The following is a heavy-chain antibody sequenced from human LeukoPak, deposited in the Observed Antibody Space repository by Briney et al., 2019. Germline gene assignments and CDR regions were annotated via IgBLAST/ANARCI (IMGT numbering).Heavy chain of an antibody. CDR1: GFTFSSFA. Sequence: PGMSLRLSCAASGFTFSSFAMHWVRRAPGKGLEWVAVISYDERHKYYGDSVKGQFTISRDNSKNTLYVQMNSLRAEDTAVYYCAREQYGEHYFDYWGQGTRVTVSS. J-gene: IGHJ4*02. CDR3: AREQYGEHYFDY. V-gene: IGHV3-30*04. D-gene: IGHD4-17*01. CDR2: ISYDERHK.